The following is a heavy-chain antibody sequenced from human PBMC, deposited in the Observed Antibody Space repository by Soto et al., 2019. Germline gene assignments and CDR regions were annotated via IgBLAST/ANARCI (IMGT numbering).Heavy chain of an antibody. CDR1: GFTFSSYS. D-gene: IGHD3-22*01. J-gene: IGHJ4*02. V-gene: IGHV3-21*01. CDR2: ISSSSSYI. Sequence: PGGSLRLSCAASGFTFSSYSMNWVRQAPGKGLEWVSSISSSSSYIYYADSVKGRFTISRDNAKNSLYLQMNSLRAEDTAVYYCARVRSMNYYDSSGYYCDYWGQGTLVP. CDR3: ARVRSMNYYDSSGYYCDY.